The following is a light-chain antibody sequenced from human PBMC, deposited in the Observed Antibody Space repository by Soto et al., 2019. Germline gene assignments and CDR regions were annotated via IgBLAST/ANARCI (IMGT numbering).Light chain of an antibody. J-gene: IGKJ2*01. Sequence: DIQMTQSPSSLSASVGDRVTITCRASHSISSNLNWYQQRPGKAPKLLIYAASTLESGVPSRFSGSGSGTAFTLTISSLQADEFATDYCQQCYSTSMYTCGQGTKLEIK. CDR3: QQCYSTSMYT. CDR1: HSISSN. CDR2: AAS. V-gene: IGKV1-39*01.